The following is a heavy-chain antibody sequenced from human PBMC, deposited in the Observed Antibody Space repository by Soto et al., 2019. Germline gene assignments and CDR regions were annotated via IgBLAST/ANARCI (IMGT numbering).Heavy chain of an antibody. CDR2: IDYSGST. CDR1: GGSISSYY. D-gene: IGHD3-22*01. J-gene: IGHJ5*02. V-gene: IGHV4-59*08. CDR3: ASGSAMIMVWFDP. Sequence: PSETLSLSCTVSGGSISSYYWSWLRQPPGKGLEGSGCIDYSGSTNCNPALKSRVNISIDRSKNQFSLKLSSVTAADTAVYYCASGSAMIMVWFDPWGQGTLVTVSS.